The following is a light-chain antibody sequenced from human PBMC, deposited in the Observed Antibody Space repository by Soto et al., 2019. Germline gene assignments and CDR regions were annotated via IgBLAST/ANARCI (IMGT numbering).Light chain of an antibody. V-gene: IGLV2-11*01. CDR2: DVT. Sequence: SVLTHPRSVSASPGQSVTISCTGTSSDVGRYDYVSWYQQHPGKAPKLIVYDVTERPSGVPDRFSGSKSGDTASLTISGLQAEDEADYSCCSFAGSYSYVFGTGTKVTVL. CDR3: CSFAGSYSYV. CDR1: SSDVGRYDY. J-gene: IGLJ1*01.